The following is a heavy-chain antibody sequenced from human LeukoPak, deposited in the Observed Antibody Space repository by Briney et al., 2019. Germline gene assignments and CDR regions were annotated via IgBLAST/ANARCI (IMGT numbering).Heavy chain of an antibody. J-gene: IGHJ4*02. CDR3: ARGFGYYDVLTAF. V-gene: IGHV4-59*01. Sequence: PSETLSLTCAVSGGSMRDYYWSWVRQPPGKGLEGIGNIYYSGSTNYNPSLKSRVNISVDTSKNHFSLKVRSVTAADTAVYYCARGFGYYDVLTAFWGQGTLVTVSS. CDR1: GGSMRDYY. D-gene: IGHD3-9*01. CDR2: IYYSGST.